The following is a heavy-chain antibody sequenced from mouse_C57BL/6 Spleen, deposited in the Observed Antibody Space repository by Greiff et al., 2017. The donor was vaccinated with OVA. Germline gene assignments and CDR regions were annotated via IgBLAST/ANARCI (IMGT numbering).Heavy chain of an antibody. J-gene: IGHJ3*01. CDR1: GYAFSSYW. CDR3: ARGRAAQATGFAY. V-gene: IGHV1-80*01. Sequence: VQLQQSGAELVKPGASVKISCKASGYAFSSYWMNWVKQRPGKGLEWIGQIYPGDGDTNYNGKFKGKATLTADKSSSTAYMQLSSLTSEDSAVYFCARGRAAQATGFAYWGQGTLVTVSA. D-gene: IGHD3-2*02. CDR2: IYPGDGDT.